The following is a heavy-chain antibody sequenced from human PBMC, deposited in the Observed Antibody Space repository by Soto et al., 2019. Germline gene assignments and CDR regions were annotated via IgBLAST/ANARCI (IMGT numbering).Heavy chain of an antibody. Sequence: PGGFLRLSCAASGFSFSSYVMSWVRQAPGKELEWVSVIGGNGFTHYADSVKGRFTISRDNSKNTLSLEMNNLRAEDTAVYYCAKGSNTSPLYYFDYWGQGTLVTVSS. V-gene: IGHV3-23*01. D-gene: IGHD3-10*01. CDR1: GFSFSSYV. J-gene: IGHJ4*02. CDR3: AKGSNTSPLYYFDY. CDR2: IGGNGFT.